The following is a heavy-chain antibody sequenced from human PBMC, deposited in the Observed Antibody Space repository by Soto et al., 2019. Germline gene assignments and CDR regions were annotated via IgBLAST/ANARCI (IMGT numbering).Heavy chain of an antibody. J-gene: IGHJ4*02. CDR2: ISYDGSNK. V-gene: IGHV3-30-3*01. CDR3: ARGAITIFGVVINPLDY. Sequence: SLRLSCAASGFTFSSYAMHWVRQAPGKGLEWVAVISYDGSNKCYADSVKGRFTISRDNSKNTLYLQMNSLRAEDTVVYYCARGAITIFGVVINPLDYWGQGTLVTVSS. CDR1: GFTFSSYA. D-gene: IGHD3-3*01.